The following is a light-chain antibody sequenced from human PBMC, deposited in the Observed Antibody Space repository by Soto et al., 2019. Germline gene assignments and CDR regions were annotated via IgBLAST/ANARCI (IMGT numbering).Light chain of an antibody. CDR1: SSDVGGYNY. CDR3: SSYAGSNNVI. Sequence: QSALTQPPSASGSPGQSVAISCSGTSSDVGGYNYVSWYQQHPGKAPELMLYEVTKRPSGVPDRFSGSKSGNTASLTVSGLQAEDEADYYCSSYAGSNNVIFGGGTKLTVL. CDR2: EVT. J-gene: IGLJ2*01. V-gene: IGLV2-8*01.